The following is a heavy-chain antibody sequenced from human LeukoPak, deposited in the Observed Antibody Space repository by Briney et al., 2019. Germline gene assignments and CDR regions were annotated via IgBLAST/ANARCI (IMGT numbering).Heavy chain of an antibody. D-gene: IGHD6-13*01. J-gene: IGHJ3*02. CDR1: GGSISSGDYY. CDR3: ARDPRIAAAGTVAFDI. Sequence: PSETLSLTCTVSGGSISSGDYYWSWIRQPPGKGLEWIAYMYYSGSTYYNPSLKSRVTISVDTSKNQFSLKLSSVTAADTAVYYCARDPRIAAAGTVAFDIWGQGTMVTVSS. CDR2: MYYSGST. V-gene: IGHV4-30-4*01.